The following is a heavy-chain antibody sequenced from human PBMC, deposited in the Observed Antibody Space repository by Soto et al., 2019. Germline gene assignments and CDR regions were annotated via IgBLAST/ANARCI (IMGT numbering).Heavy chain of an antibody. Sequence: GGSLRLSCAASGFTFSSYAMSWVRQAPGKGLEWVSAISGSGGSTYYADSVKGRFTISRDNSKNTLYLQMNSLRAEDTAVYYCAKDKRITIFGVVKDFDYWGQGTLVTVSS. V-gene: IGHV3-23*01. CDR3: AKDKRITIFGVVKDFDY. CDR2: ISGSGGST. J-gene: IGHJ4*02. CDR1: GFTFSSYA. D-gene: IGHD3-3*01.